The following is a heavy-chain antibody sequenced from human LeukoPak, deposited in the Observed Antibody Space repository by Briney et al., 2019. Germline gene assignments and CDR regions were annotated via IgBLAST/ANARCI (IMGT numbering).Heavy chain of an antibody. CDR2: IHYSGST. V-gene: IGHV4-59*01. J-gene: IGHJ4*02. CDR1: GGSISSYY. Sequence: SETLSLTCTVSGGSISSYYWSWTRQPPGKGLEWIGYIHYSGSTNYNPSLKSRVTMSLDTSKNQFSLKLSSVTAADMAVYYCARGRGVRVNEDYWGQGTLVTVSP. D-gene: IGHD3-16*01. CDR3: ARGRGVRVNEDY.